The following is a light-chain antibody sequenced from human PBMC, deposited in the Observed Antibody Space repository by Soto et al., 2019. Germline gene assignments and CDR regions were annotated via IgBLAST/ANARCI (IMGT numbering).Light chain of an antibody. J-gene: IGLJ2*01. CDR1: SSDVGGYNY. CDR3: SSYKSSSVV. V-gene: IGLV2-14*01. Sequence: QSVLTQPASVSGSPGQSITISCTGTSSDVGGYNYVSWYQQHPGKAPKLMIYDVSNRPSGVSNRFSGSKSGNTASLTISGLQAEDDADYFCSSYKSSSVVFGGGTKLTLL. CDR2: DVS.